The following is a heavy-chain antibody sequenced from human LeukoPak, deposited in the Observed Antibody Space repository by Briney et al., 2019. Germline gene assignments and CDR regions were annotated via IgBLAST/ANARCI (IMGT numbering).Heavy chain of an antibody. V-gene: IGHV3-64*01. CDR3: ARGGLLWLGELSGY. J-gene: IGHJ4*02. CDR1: GFTFSSYA. Sequence: GGSLRLSCAASGFTFSSYAMHWVRQAPGKGLEYVSVISSNGGSTYYANSVKGRFTISRDNSKNTLYLQMGSLRAEDMAVYYCARGGLLWLGELSGYWGQGTLVTVSS. D-gene: IGHD3-10*01. CDR2: ISSNGGST.